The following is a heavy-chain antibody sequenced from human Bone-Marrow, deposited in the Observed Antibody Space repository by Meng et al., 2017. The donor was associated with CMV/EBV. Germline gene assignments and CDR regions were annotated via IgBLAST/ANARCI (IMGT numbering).Heavy chain of an antibody. CDR3: ARGHISSWTNGFDP. D-gene: IGHD6-13*01. J-gene: IGHJ5*02. V-gene: IGHV1-2*02. CDR2: INPNIGGT. CDR1: GYTFTGYY. Sequence: ASVKVSCKASGYTFTGYYMHWVRQAPGQGLEWMGWINPNIGGTNYAQKFQVSVTMTRDTSINTAYKELSRLRSDDTAVYYCARGHISSWTNGFDPWGQGTLVTVSS.